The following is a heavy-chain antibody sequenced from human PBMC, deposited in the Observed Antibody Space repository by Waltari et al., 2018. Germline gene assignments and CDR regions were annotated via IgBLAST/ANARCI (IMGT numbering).Heavy chain of an antibody. CDR2: IRKEGGEE. CDR3: ARDSAPYSNYADAIDI. D-gene: IGHD4-4*01. Sequence: EVQLVESGGGLVQPGGCLRVSCVAYGFAFMNEWGSWVRQAPGKGLEWVASIRKEGGEEYYVDSVKGRFTVSRNNATNSLHLHMDSLRVEDTAIYYCARDSAPYSNYADAIDIWGQGTMVIVSS. CDR1: GFAFMNEW. V-gene: IGHV3-7*01. J-gene: IGHJ3*02.